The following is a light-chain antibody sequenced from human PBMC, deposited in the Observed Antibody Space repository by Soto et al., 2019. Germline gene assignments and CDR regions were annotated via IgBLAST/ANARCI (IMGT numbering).Light chain of an antibody. V-gene: IGKV1-5*01. Sequence: DIQMTQSPSTLSASVGDRVTITCRASQSILSWLAWYQHKPGKAPKLLIYDASSLESGVPSRFSGSRSGTEFTLTIRSLHPDDIATYYCQQYDTYWTFGQGTKVDIK. CDR1: QSILSW. J-gene: IGKJ1*01. CDR2: DAS. CDR3: QQYDTYWT.